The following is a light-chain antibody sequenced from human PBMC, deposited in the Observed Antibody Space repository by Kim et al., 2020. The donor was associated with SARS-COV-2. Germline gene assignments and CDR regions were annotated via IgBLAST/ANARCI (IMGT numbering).Light chain of an antibody. CDR3: QVWDSRGDPYV. CDR2: YSS. J-gene: IGLJ1*01. V-gene: IGLV3-21*04. CDR1: NIGDKN. Sequence: PGRTAWISCGGTNIGDKNSHWYQHPPAQAPVFVIYYSSDPPSGIPQRFSGSTSGTTAPLTISRVAAGDEAYYYCQVWDSRGDPYVFGTGTKVTVL.